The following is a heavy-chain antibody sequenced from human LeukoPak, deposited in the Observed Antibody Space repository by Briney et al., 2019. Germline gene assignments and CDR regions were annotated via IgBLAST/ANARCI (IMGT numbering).Heavy chain of an antibody. Sequence: GGSLRLSCAASGFTFSSYGMHWVRQAPGKGLEWVAVISYDGSNKYYADSVKGRFTISRDNSKNTLYLQMNSLRAEDTAVYYCAKVGRYYSVAEDYFDYWGQGTLVTVSS. CDR3: AKVGRYYSVAEDYFDY. J-gene: IGHJ4*02. V-gene: IGHV3-30*18. CDR2: ISYDGSNK. CDR1: GFTFSSYG. D-gene: IGHD3-10*01.